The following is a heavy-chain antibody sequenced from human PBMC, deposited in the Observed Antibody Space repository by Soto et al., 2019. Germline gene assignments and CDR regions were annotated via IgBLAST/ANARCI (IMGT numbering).Heavy chain of an antibody. Sequence: PGGSLRLSCAASGFTFSSYSMNWVRQAPGKGPEWVSSISSSSYIYYADSVKGRFTISRDNAKNSLYLQMSSLRAEDTAVYYCARQAGRNSWFVDYWGPGTLVTVSS. CDR2: ISSSSYI. D-gene: IGHD6-13*01. V-gene: IGHV3-21*01. CDR3: ARQAGRNSWFVDY. CDR1: GFTFSSYS. J-gene: IGHJ4*02.